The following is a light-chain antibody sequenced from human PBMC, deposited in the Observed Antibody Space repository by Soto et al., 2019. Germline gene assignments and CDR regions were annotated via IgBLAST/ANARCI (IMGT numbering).Light chain of an antibody. CDR2: DVS. CDR3: SSYRSGSTYV. V-gene: IGLV2-14*01. J-gene: IGLJ1*01. CDR1: SSDIGDYNY. Sequence: QSALTQPASVSGPPGQSITISCTGTSSDIGDYNYVSWYQQHPGKAPKLMIYDVSNRPSGVSNRFSGSKSGNTASLTISGLQAEDEADYYCSSYRSGSTYVFGTGTKVTVL.